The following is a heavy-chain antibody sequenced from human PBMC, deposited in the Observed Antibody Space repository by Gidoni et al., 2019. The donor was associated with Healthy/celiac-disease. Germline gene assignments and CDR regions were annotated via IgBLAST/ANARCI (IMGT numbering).Heavy chain of an antibody. Sequence: QLQLQESGPGLVKPSETLSLTCTVPGGSISSSSYYWGWIRQPPGKGLEWIGSIYYSGSTYYNPSLKSRVTISVDTSKNQFSLKLSSVTAADTAVYYCARQGATYGDLGPNDYWGQGTLVTVSS. CDR1: GGSISSSSYY. J-gene: IGHJ4*02. V-gene: IGHV4-39*01. CDR2: IYYSGST. D-gene: IGHD4-17*01. CDR3: ARQGATYGDLGPNDY.